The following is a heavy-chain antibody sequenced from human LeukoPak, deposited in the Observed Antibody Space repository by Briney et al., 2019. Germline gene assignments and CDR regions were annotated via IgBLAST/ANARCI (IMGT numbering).Heavy chain of an antibody. J-gene: IGHJ6*02. CDR2: INHSGST. Sequence: PSETLSLTCAVYGGSFSGYYWSWIRQPPGKGLEGIGEINHSGSTNYNPSLKSRVTISVDTSQNQFSLKLNSVTAADTAVFYCARGRRGFGYGMDVWGQGTTVTVSS. CDR1: GGSFSGYY. V-gene: IGHV4-34*01. D-gene: IGHD3-10*01. CDR3: ARGRRGFGYGMDV.